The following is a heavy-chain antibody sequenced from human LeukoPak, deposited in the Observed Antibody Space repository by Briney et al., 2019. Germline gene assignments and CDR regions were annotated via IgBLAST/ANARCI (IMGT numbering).Heavy chain of an antibody. CDR1: GGSISSGGYY. CDR3: ARGGDSSGYYRIWFDP. J-gene: IGHJ5*02. Sequence: SQTLSLTCTVSGGSISSGGYYWSWIRQHPGKGLEWIGYIYYSGSTYYNPSLKSRVTISVDTSKNQFSLKLSSVTAADTAVYYCARGGDSSGYYRIWFDPWAREPWSPSPQ. CDR2: IYYSGST. D-gene: IGHD3-22*01. V-gene: IGHV4-31*03.